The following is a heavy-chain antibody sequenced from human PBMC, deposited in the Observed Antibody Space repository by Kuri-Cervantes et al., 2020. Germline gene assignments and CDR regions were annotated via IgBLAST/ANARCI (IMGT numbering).Heavy chain of an antibody. CDR3: ARDGSVAAYRQDYFDY. D-gene: IGHD2-15*01. CDR1: GFSFSSYT. Sequence: GESLKISCAASGFSFSSYTMSWVRQAPGKGLEWVSFISGSGSTIYSTDSVKGRFTISRENAQNSLYLQMNSLSAEDTAVYYCARDGSVAAYRQDYFDYWGQGTLVTVSS. J-gene: IGHJ4*02. V-gene: IGHV3-48*01. CDR2: ISGSGSTI.